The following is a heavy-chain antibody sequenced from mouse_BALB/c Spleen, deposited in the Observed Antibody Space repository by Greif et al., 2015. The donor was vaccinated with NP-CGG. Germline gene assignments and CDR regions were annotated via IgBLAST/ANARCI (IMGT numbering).Heavy chain of an antibody. CDR1: GFTFSDYY. D-gene: IGHD5-5*01. V-gene: IGHV5-4*02. Sequence: EVMLVESGGGLVKPGGSLKLSCAASGFTFSDYYMYWVRQTPEKRLEWVATISDGGSYTYYPDSVKGRFTISRDNAKNNLYLQMSSLKSEDTAMYYCARDEDYPFYYAMDYWGQGTSVTVSS. CDR3: ARDEDYPFYYAMDY. J-gene: IGHJ4*01. CDR2: ISDGGSYT.